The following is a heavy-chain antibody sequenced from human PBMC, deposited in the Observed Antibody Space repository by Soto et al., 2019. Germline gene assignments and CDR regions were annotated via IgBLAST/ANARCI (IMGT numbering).Heavy chain of an antibody. D-gene: IGHD3-3*01. V-gene: IGHV1-69*13. CDR1: GGTFSSYA. CDR2: LIPSFGTA. CDR3: ASNDAIFGVVTLDS. J-gene: IGHJ5*01. Sequence: SVPGSCKASGGTFSSYAISWVRQAPGQGLEWMGGLIPSFGTANYAQKFRGRVTITADQSTRTAYMELSRLRSEDTDVYYCASNDAIFGVVTLDSWGQGTMGTVSS.